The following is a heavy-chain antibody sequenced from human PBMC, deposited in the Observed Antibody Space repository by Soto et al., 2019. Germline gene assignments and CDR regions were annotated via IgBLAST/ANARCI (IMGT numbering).Heavy chain of an antibody. D-gene: IGHD5-12*01. J-gene: IGHJ4*02. CDR2: ISYDGSNK. Sequence: QPGGSLRLSCAASGFTFSSYAMHWVRQAPGKGLEWVAVISYDGSNKYYADSVKGRFTISRDNSKNTLYLQMNSLRAEDTAVYYCARDRGPAPMATSGGVDYWGQGTLVTVSS. CDR1: GFTFSSYA. V-gene: IGHV3-30-3*01. CDR3: ARDRGPAPMATSGGVDY.